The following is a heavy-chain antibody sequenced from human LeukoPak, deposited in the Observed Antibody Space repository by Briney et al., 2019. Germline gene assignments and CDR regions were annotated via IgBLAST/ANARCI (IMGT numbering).Heavy chain of an antibody. CDR3: ARGVGPAAMAYYYYMDV. CDR2: IIPIFGTA. CDR1: GGTFSSYA. V-gene: IGHV1-69*05. Sequence: SVKVSCKASGGTFSSYAISWVRQAPGQGLEWMGGIIPIFGTANYAQKFQGRVTITTDESTSTAYMELSSLRSEDTAVYYCARGVGPAAMAYYYYMDVWGKGTTVTVSS. D-gene: IGHD2-2*01. J-gene: IGHJ6*03.